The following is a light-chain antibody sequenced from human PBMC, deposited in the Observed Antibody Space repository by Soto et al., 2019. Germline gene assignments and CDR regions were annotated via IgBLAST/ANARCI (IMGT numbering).Light chain of an antibody. CDR2: EAS. J-gene: IGKJ4*01. Sequence: EIVLTQSPATLSLSPGERATLSCRASQSVSIYLAWYQQKSGQGPRLLIYEASNRATGIPARFSGSGFGTDFTLTISSLEPEDFAVYYCRQGSHGVTFGGGTKVEIK. CDR1: QSVSIY. CDR3: RQGSHGVT. V-gene: IGKV3-11*01.